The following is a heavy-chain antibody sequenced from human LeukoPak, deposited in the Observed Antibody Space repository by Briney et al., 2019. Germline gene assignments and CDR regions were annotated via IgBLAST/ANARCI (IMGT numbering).Heavy chain of an antibody. V-gene: IGHV3-30*04. D-gene: IGHD2-2*02. CDR1: GFTFSNYM. CDR2: ISKDGSID. J-gene: IGHJ1*01. CDR3: ARGHIKGYCSTTSCSTEYFHH. Sequence: GGSLRLSCAASGFTFSNYMIHWVRQAPGKGLEWVAVISKDGSIDYYADPVKGRFTISRDNSKNTLSLQMNSLRPEDTAVYYCARGHIKGYCSTTSCSTEYFHHWGQGTLVTVSS.